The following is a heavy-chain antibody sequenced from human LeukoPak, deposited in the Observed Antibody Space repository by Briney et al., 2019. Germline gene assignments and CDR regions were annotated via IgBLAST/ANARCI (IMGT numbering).Heavy chain of an antibody. CDR2: IHTSGTT. CDR1: RGSISTYY. D-gene: IGHD6-13*01. V-gene: IGHV4-4*07. CDR3: ARHSLRSRPSNWFDP. Sequence: SETLSLTCYVSRGSISTYYWSWIRQPAGKGLEWVGRIHTSGTTTYNPSLTSRVTMSLDTSKNQFSLKLISVTAADTAVYYCARHSLRSRPSNWFDPWGQGTLVTVSS. J-gene: IGHJ5*02.